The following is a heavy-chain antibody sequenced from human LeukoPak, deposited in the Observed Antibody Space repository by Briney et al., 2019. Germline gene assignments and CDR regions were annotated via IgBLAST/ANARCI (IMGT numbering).Heavy chain of an antibody. D-gene: IGHD2-2*01. V-gene: IGHV3-64*01. CDR2: ISTNGGST. CDR3: ARWGSTSCYDY. CDR1: GFTFSSYA. J-gene: IGHJ4*02. Sequence: GGSLRLACAASGFTFSSYAMHWVRQAPGKGLEYVSAISTNGGSTYYANSVEGRFTISRDNSKNTLYLQMGSVRAEDMAVYYCARWGSTSCYDYWGQGTLVTVSS.